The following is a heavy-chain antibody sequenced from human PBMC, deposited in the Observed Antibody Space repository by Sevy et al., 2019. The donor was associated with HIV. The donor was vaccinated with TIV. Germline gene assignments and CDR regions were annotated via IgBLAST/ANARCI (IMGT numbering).Heavy chain of an antibody. D-gene: IGHD5-12*01. Sequence: GGSLRLSCAASGFTFSSYGMHWVRQAPGKGLEWVSAISGSGGSTYYADSVKGRFTISRDNSKNTLYLQMNSLRAEDTAVYYCAKGGGIVATITGGWYYFDYWGQGTLVTVSS. CDR1: GFTFSSYG. V-gene: IGHV3-23*01. J-gene: IGHJ4*02. CDR2: ISGSGGST. CDR3: AKGGGIVATITGGWYYFDY.